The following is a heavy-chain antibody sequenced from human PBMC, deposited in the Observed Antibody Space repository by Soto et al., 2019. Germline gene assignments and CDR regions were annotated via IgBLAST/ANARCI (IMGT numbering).Heavy chain of an antibody. V-gene: IGHV3-7*04. CDR2: IKQDGSEK. D-gene: IGHD3-22*01. Sequence: GGSLRLSCAASGFTFSNLWMSWVRQAPGKGLEWVANIKQDGSEKYYVDSVKGRFTISRDNAKNSLYLQMNSLRAEDTAVYYCARFYYDSSGYLPSPYYYYYGMDVWGQGTTVTVSS. CDR1: GFTFSNLW. CDR3: ARFYYDSSGYLPSPYYYYYGMDV. J-gene: IGHJ6*02.